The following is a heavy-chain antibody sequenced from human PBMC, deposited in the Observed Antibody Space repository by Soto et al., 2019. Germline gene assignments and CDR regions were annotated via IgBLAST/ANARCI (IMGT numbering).Heavy chain of an antibody. CDR3: ARDRQYCTNGVCYPPTNWFDP. CDR2: IYYSGST. V-gene: IGHV4-31*03. D-gene: IGHD2-8*01. CDR1: GCSISSGGYY. J-gene: IGHJ5*02. Sequence: TLSLTCTVSGCSISSGGYYWSWIRQHPGKGLEWIGYIYYSGSTYYNPSLKSRVTISVDTSKNQFSLKLSSVTAADTAVYYCARDRQYCTNGVCYPPTNWFDPWGQGTLVTVSS.